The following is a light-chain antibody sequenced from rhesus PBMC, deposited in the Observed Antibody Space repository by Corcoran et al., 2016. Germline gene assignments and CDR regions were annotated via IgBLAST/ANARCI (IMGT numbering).Light chain of an antibody. V-gene: IGKV2S2*01. Sequence: DIVMTQTPLSLPVTLGEPASISCRSSQSLLHSNGNTYLDWYLQKPGQVPRLLIYKVTNRESGVPDRFSGSGSGTDFTLKISRVEPEDVGVYYCMQSTKDPWTFGQGTKVEIK. CDR3: MQSTKDPWT. J-gene: IGKJ1*01. CDR1: QSLLHSNGNTY. CDR2: KVT.